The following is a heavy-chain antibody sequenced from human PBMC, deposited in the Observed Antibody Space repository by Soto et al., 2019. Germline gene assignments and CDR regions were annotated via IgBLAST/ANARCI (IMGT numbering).Heavy chain of an antibody. D-gene: IGHD2-2*01. J-gene: IGHJ6*04. CDR3: ARMGYCSSTSWMDV. V-gene: IGHV2-70*11. CDR1: GFSLSTSGMC. Sequence: SGPTLVNPTQTLTLTCTFSGFSLSTSGMCVSWIRQPPGKALEWLARIDWDDDKYYSTSLKTRLTISKDTSKNQVVLTMTNMDPVDTATYYCARMGYCSSTSWMDVWGKGTTVTVSS. CDR2: IDWDDDK.